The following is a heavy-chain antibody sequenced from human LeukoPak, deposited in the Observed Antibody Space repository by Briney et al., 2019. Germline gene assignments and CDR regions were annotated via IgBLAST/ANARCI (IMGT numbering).Heavy chain of an antibody. CDR1: GGSISSYY. J-gene: IGHJ6*03. CDR2: IYYSGST. CDR3: ARRAGAAAGYYYYMDV. V-gene: IGHV4-59*05. D-gene: IGHD6-13*01. Sequence: SETLSLTCTVSGGSISSYYWSWIRQPPGKGLEWIGSIYYSGSTYYNPSLKSRVTISVDTSKNQFSLKLSSVTAADTAVYYCARRAGAAAGYYYYMDVWGKGTTVTISS.